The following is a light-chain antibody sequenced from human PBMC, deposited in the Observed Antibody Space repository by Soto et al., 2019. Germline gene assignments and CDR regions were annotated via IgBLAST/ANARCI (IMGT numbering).Light chain of an antibody. CDR1: QSVSSY. J-gene: IGKJ2*01. CDR2: DAF. Sequence: EIVLTQSPATLSLSPGEGVTLSCRASQSVSSYLAWYQQKPGQAPRLLIYDAFNRATGIPDRFSGSGSGTDLTLTISSLEPEDFAVDYCQQRSNWPPEVTFGQGTKLEI. CDR3: QQRSNWPPEVT. V-gene: IGKV3-11*01.